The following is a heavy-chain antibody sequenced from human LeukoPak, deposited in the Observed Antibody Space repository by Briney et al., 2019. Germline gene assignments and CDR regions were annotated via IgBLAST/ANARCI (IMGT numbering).Heavy chain of an antibody. D-gene: IGHD4-17*01. V-gene: IGHV4-34*01. CDR1: GGSISSYY. Sequence: SETLSLTCTVSGGSISSYYWSWIRQPPGKGLEWIGEINHSGSTNYNPSLKSRVTISVDTSKNQFSLKLSSVTAADTAVYYCARGPPGDYSYDYWGQGTLVTVSS. CDR3: ARGPPGDYSYDY. CDR2: INHSGST. J-gene: IGHJ4*02.